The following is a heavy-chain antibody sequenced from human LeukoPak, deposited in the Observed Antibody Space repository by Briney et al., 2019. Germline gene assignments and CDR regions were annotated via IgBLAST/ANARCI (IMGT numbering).Heavy chain of an antibody. CDR3: ARGESYDLWSPYYMDV. CDR1: GGTFSSYA. D-gene: IGHD3-3*01. V-gene: IGHV1-69*01. J-gene: IGHJ6*03. CDR2: IIPIFGTA. Sequence: EASVKVSCKASGGTFSSYAISWVRQAPGQGLEWMGGIIPIFGTANYAQKFQGRVTITADESTSTAYMELSSLRSEDTAVYYCARGESYDLWSPYYMDVCGKGTTGTVSS.